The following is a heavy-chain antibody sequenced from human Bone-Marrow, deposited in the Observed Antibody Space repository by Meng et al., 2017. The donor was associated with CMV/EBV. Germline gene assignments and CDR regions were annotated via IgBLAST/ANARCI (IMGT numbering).Heavy chain of an antibody. CDR1: GGSMKRHTFY. CDR2: MYYSGRT. CDR3: GRASGVFGSSANCYSGGTDV. Sequence: GSLRLSCTVSGGSMKRHTFYWGWIRQPPGKGLEWIGSMYYSGRTHYNPSLKRRVSIFVDSSRNHLSLNLRSVTAADTAVYYCGRASGVFGSSANCYSGGTDVWGQGTTVTVSS. J-gene: IGHJ6*01. D-gene: IGHD2-2*02. V-gene: IGHV4-39*07.